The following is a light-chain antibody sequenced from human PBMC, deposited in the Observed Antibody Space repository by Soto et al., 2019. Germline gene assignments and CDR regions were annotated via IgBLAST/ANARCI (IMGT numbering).Light chain of an antibody. J-gene: IGLJ3*02. CDR3: QAYDYSLTAFV. V-gene: IGLV1-40*01. Sequence: QSVLTQPPSVSGAPGQRVTIYCTRNNCNLGAGYDVHWYEQLPGAAPKLVIFGNRNRPSGVPERFSGSKSGTSASLAITGLQAEDEADYYCQAYDYSLTAFVFGGGTKLTV. CDR1: NCNLGAGYD. CDR2: GNR.